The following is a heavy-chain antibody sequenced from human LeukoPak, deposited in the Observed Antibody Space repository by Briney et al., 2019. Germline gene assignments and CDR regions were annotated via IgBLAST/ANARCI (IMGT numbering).Heavy chain of an antibody. CDR3: ARGQGSSWYSGFDY. Sequence: SETLSLTCTVSGDSISNYYWSWIRRPPGKGLEWIGYIYYSGSTNYNPSLKSRVTISVDTSKNQFSLKLSSVTVADTAVYYCARGQGSSWYSGFDYWGQGTLVTVSS. D-gene: IGHD6-13*01. CDR1: GDSISNYY. CDR2: IYYSGST. J-gene: IGHJ4*02. V-gene: IGHV4-59*01.